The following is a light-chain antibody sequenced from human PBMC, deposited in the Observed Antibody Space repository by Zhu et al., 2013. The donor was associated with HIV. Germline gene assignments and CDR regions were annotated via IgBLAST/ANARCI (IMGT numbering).Light chain of an antibody. CDR2: GAS. Sequence: EVVLTQSPDTLSLSPGERATLSCRASQSVDSNYLAWYRQKPGQAPSLLIFGASSRATGTPVRFSGSGSGTDFTLTINRLEPEDFAVYYCQQYATSVLTFGGGTKVEIK. V-gene: IGKV3-20*01. J-gene: IGKJ4*01. CDR3: QQYATSVLT. CDR1: QSVDSNY.